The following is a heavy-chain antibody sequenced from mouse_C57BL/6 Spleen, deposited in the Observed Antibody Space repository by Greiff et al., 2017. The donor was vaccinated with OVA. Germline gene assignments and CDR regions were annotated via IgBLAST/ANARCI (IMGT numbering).Heavy chain of an antibody. CDR1: GYTFTDYN. Sequence: DVKLVESGPELVKPGASVKIPCKASGYTFTDYNMDWVKQSHGKSLEWIGDINPNNGGTIYNQKFKGKATLTVDKSSSTAYMELRSLTSEDTAVYYCARGITTVVAPGFAYWGQGTLVTVSA. CDR3: ARGITTVVAPGFAY. V-gene: IGHV1-18*01. J-gene: IGHJ3*01. CDR2: INPNNGGT. D-gene: IGHD1-1*01.